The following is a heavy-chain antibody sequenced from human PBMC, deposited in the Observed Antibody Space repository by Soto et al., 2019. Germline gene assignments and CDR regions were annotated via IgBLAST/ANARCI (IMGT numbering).Heavy chain of an antibody. CDR2: ISTYNGNT. V-gene: IGHV1-18*04. CDR1: GYPFTTYG. Sequence: QVQLVQSGDEEKKPGASVKVSCKASGYPFTTYGITWVRQAPGQGLEWMGWISTYNGNTNYAQSLQGRVTMTSETSSTTAYMELRSLRSDDTAVYYCARVMTTFGVVSKGPDHWGQGTLVTVSS. D-gene: IGHD3-3*01. J-gene: IGHJ4*02. CDR3: ARVMTTFGVVSKGPDH.